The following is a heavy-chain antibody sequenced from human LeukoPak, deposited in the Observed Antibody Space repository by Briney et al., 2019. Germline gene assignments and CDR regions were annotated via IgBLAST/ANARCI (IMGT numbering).Heavy chain of an antibody. J-gene: IGHJ4*02. V-gene: IGHV4-34*01. CDR1: GGSLSGYY. Sequence: PSETLSLTCAVYGGSLSGYYWSWIRQPPGKGLEWIGEINHSGSTNYNPSLKSRVTISVDTSKNQFSLKLSSVTAADTAVYYCARGRRIVVVPAAIRARGRYFDYWGQGTLVTVSS. CDR3: ARGRRIVVVPAAIRARGRYFDY. D-gene: IGHD2-2*02. CDR2: INHSGST.